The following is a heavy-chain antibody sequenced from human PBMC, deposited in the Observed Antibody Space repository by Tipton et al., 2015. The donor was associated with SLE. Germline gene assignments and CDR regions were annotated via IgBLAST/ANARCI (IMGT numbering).Heavy chain of an antibody. CDR2: IYDSGST. J-gene: IGHJ6*02. D-gene: IGHD2-2*01. V-gene: IGHV4-59*01. CDR1: GGSTNSYY. CDR3: AGYCTSTSCYEARGGMDV. Sequence: TLSLTCPVSGGSTNSYYWTWIRQPPGKGLEWIGRIYDSGSTNYNPSLKSRVTISQDTSKNQFSLKLSSVTAADTAVYYCAGYCTSTSCYEARGGMDVWGQGTTVTVSS.